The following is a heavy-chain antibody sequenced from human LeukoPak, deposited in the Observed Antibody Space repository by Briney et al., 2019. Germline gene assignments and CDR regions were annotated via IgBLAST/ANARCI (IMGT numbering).Heavy chain of an antibody. CDR3: AARYPYDYGDYVVDY. CDR2: IIPIFGTA. CDR1: GGTFSSYA. J-gene: IGHJ4*02. V-gene: IGHV1-69*13. D-gene: IGHD4-17*01. Sequence: SVNVSCKASGGTFSSYAISWVRQAPGQGLEWMGGIIPIFGTANYAQKFQGRVTITADESTSTAYMELSSLRSEDTAVYHCAARYPYDYGDYVVDYWGQGTLVTVSS.